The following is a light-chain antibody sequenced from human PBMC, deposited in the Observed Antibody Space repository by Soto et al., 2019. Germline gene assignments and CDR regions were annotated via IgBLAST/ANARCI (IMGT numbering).Light chain of an antibody. CDR3: QSYDTSLSAYV. Sequence: QSVLTQPLSVSGSPGQRVTISCSGSSSNIGAGYDVHWYQQLPETAPKLLIYANTNRPSGVPDRFSGSKSDTSASLAITGLQAEDEADYYCQSYDTSLSAYVFGTGTKVTVL. CDR1: SSNIGAGYD. V-gene: IGLV1-40*01. J-gene: IGLJ1*01. CDR2: ANT.